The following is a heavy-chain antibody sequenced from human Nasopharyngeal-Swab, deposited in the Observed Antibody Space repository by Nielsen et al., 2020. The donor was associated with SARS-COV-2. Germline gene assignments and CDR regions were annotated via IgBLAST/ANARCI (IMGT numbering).Heavy chain of an antibody. Sequence: GRSLRLSCAASGFTFSSYAMSWVRQAPGKGLEWVAVIYSGGSTYYADSVKGRFTISRDNSKNPQYLQMNSLKADDTAVYYCATPRGFSGYDYGYWGQGNLVTVSS. D-gene: IGHD5-12*01. J-gene: IGHJ4*02. CDR3: ATPRGFSGYDYGY. CDR1: GFTFSSYA. CDR2: IYSGGST. V-gene: IGHV3-66*04.